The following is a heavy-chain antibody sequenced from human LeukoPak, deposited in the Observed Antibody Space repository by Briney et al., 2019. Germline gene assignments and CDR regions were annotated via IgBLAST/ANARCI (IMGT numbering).Heavy chain of an antibody. CDR1: GFTFSSYG. Sequence: GGSLRLSCAASGFTFSSYGMHWVRQAPGKGLEWAAFIRYDGSNKYYADSVKGRFTISRDNSKNTLYLQMNSLRAEDTAVYYCAKVRLELYGYWGQGTLVTVSS. D-gene: IGHD1-7*01. CDR3: AKVRLELYGY. V-gene: IGHV3-30*02. CDR2: IRYDGSNK. J-gene: IGHJ4*02.